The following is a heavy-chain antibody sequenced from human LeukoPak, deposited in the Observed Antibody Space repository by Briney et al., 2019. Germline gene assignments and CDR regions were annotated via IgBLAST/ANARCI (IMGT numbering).Heavy chain of an antibody. J-gene: IGHJ5*02. D-gene: IGHD6-25*01. V-gene: IGHV4-59*01. Sequence: SETLSLTCTVSGGSIRSYYWSWIRQPPGKGLEWIGYIYYSGSTNYNPSLKSRVTISVDTSKNQFSLKLSSVTAADTAVYYCAGSSVWPQRDWFDPWGQGTLVTVSS. CDR3: AGSSVWPQRDWFDP. CDR1: GGSIRSYY. CDR2: IYYSGST.